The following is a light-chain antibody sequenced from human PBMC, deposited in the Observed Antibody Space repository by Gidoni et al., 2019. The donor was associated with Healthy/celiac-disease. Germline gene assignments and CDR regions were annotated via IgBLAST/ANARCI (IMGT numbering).Light chain of an antibody. CDR2: WAS. V-gene: IGKV4-1*01. CDR1: QSVLYSSNNKNY. CDR3: QQYYDTPAVT. Sequence: DIVMTQSPDSLAVSLGERATINCKSSQSVLYSSNNKNYLAWYQQKPGQPPKLLIYWASTRESGVPDRFSASGSGTDFTLTISSLQAEDVAVYYCQQYYDTPAVTFGQGTRLEIK. J-gene: IGKJ5*01.